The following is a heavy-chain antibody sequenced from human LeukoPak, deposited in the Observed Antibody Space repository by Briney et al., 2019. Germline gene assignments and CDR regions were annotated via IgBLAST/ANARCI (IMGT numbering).Heavy chain of an antibody. CDR1: GFTVSRNY. CDR2: IYSDGST. J-gene: IGHJ6*03. D-gene: IGHD5-12*01. Sequence: TGGSLRLSCAAPGFTVSRNYVNWVRQAPGKGLEWVSLIYSDGSTYYADSVKGRFTISRDDSKNTLYLQMNSLRAEDTAVYYCARASGYDGQYYYYYMDVWGKGTAVTVSS. CDR3: ARASGYDGQYYYYYMDV. V-gene: IGHV3-53*01.